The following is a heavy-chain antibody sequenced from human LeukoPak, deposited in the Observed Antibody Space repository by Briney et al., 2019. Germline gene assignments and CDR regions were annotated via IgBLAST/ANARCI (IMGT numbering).Heavy chain of an antibody. D-gene: IGHD5-12*01. V-gene: IGHV3-30*18. CDR3: AKDGGYDYLWRGTRDYFDY. J-gene: IGHJ4*02. CDR2: ISYDGSNK. CDR1: GFTFSSYG. Sequence: PGGSLRLSCAASGFTFSSYGMHWVRQAPGKGLEWVAVISYDGSNKYYADSVKGRFTISRDNSKNTLYLQMNSLRAEDTAVHYCAKDGGYDYLWRGTRDYFDYWGQGTLVTVSS.